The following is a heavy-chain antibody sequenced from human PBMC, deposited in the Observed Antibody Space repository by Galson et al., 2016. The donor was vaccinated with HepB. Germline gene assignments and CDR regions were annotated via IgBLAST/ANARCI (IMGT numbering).Heavy chain of an antibody. CDR1: GFTFSDYS. CDR3: ARDPGYCRNSDCKGDAFDI. Sequence: SLRLSCAASGFTFSDYSMGWIRQAPGQGLEWVSYISSSSSYTNPADSLKGRFTISRDNAKNSLYLQMNNLRAEDTAVYYCARDPGYCRNSDCKGDAFDIWGQGTMVSVSS. V-gene: IGHV3-11*05. CDR2: ISSSSSYT. J-gene: IGHJ3*02. D-gene: IGHD2-2*01.